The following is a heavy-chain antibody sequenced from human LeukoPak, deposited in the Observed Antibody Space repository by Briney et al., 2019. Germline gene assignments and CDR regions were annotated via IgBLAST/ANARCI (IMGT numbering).Heavy chain of an antibody. Sequence: SETLSLTCTVSGGSISSSSYYWGWIRQPPGKGLEWIGEIYHSGSTNYNPSLKSRVTTSIDKSNNQFSLKLSSVTAADTAVYYCARDPYYYDSSGSERGAFDIWGQGTMVTVSS. CDR3: ARDPYYYDSSGSERGAFDI. CDR1: GGSISSSSYY. J-gene: IGHJ3*02. CDR2: IYHSGST. V-gene: IGHV4-39*07. D-gene: IGHD3-22*01.